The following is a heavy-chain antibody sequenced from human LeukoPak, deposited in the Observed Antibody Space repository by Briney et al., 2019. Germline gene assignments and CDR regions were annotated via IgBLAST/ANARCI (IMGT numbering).Heavy chain of an antibody. J-gene: IGHJ4*02. V-gene: IGHV1-46*01. CDR3: ARGAPTTRIGAGRFDY. Sequence: GASVKVSCKAFGYSLTNYYVHWVRQAPGQGLEWMGEINPSGGSTSYAQKFQGRITVTRDTYTKTVYMDLSSLRSEDTATYYCARGAPTTRIGAGRFDYWGQGSLLTVAS. D-gene: IGHD5-12*01. CDR1: GYSLTNYY. CDR2: INPSGGST.